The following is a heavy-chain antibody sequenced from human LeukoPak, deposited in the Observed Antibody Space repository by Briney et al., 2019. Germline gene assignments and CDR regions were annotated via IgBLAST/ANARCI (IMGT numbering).Heavy chain of an antibody. Sequence: GGSLRLSCAASGFTFSNAWMRWVRQAQGKGLEWVGRIKSKTDGGTTDYAARVKGRFTISRDDSKNTLYLQMNSLKTEDTAVYYCTSPQRIMITFGGVIGRNWGQGTLVTVSS. CDR2: IKSKTDGGTT. CDR1: GFTFSNAW. V-gene: IGHV3-15*01. J-gene: IGHJ4*02. CDR3: TSPQRIMITFGGVIGRN. D-gene: IGHD3-16*02.